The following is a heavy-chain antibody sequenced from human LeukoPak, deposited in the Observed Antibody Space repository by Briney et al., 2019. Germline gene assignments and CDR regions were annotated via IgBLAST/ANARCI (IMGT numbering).Heavy chain of an antibody. CDR1: GFTFSSYW. V-gene: IGHV3-7*03. CDR3: ARDYWRSIEY. Sequence: GGSLRLSCAASGFTFSSYWMSWVRQAPGEGLEWVAKINQDGTEKAYVDSVRGRFTISRDNAKNSLFLQMSGLRADDTAVYYCARDYWRSIEYWGQGALVTVSS. CDR2: INQDGTEK. D-gene: IGHD2-2*01. J-gene: IGHJ4*02.